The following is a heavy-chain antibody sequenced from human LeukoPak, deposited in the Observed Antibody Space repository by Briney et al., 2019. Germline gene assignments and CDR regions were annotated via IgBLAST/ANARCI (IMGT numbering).Heavy chain of an antibody. D-gene: IGHD6-13*01. J-gene: IGHJ1*01. CDR3: AINGAAAGTGYFQH. CDR2: IYYTGST. Sequence: SETLSLTCTVSGGTIRSGGLHWSWIRQHPGKGLEWIGHIYYTGSTYYNPSLKSRIAMSLDTSKNQFTLKLSSVTAADTAVYYCAINGAAAGTGYFQHWGQGTLVTVSS. V-gene: IGHV4-31*03. CDR1: GGTIRSGGLH.